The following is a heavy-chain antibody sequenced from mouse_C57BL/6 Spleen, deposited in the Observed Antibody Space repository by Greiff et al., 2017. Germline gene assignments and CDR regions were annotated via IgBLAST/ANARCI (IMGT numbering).Heavy chain of an antibody. J-gene: IGHJ3*01. CDR1: GYTFTSYW. CDR3: ARGEDAREAWLAY. Sequence: QVQLKQPGAELVMPGASVKLSCKASGYTFTSYWMPWVKQRPGQGLEWIGEIDPSDSYTNYNQKFKGKSTLTVDKASSTAYMQLSSLTSEDSAVYYCARGEDAREAWLAYWGQGTLVTVSA. V-gene: IGHV1-69*01. CDR2: IDPSDSYT.